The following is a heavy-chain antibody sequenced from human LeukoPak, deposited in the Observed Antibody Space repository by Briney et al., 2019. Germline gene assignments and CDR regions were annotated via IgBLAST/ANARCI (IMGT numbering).Heavy chain of an antibody. Sequence: GGSLRLSCAASGFVLSDYGMHWVRQAPGKGLEWVANIKQDESEKWYVDSVKGRFTISRDNAEKSLYLQINSLRAEDTAVYYCARGNDYGDYVGIYFDSWGQGTLVTVSS. D-gene: IGHD4-17*01. V-gene: IGHV3-7*03. J-gene: IGHJ4*02. CDR1: GFVLSDYG. CDR2: IKQDESEK. CDR3: ARGNDYGDYVGIYFDS.